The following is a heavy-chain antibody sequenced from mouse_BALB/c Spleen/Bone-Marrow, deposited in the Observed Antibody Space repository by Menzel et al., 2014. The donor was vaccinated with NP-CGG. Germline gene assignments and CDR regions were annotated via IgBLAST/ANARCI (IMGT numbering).Heavy chain of an antibody. CDR1: GFNIKDTY. D-gene: IGHD2-14*01. J-gene: IGHJ1*01. CDR2: IDPANGNT. CDR3: ASYRYAWYFDV. V-gene: IGHV14-3*02. Sequence: EVQLQESGAELVKPGASVKLSCTASGFNIKDTYMHWVKQRPEHGLEWIGRIDPANGNTKYDPKFQGKATITADTSSNTAYLQLSSLTSEDTAVYYCASYRYAWYFDVWGAGTTVTVSS.